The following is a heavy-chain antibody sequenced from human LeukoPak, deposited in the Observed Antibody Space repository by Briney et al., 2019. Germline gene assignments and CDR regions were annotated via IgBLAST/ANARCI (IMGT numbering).Heavy chain of an antibody. CDR3: ARDRRMRVRGYGITGTTGLDN. V-gene: IGHV3-23*01. J-gene: IGHJ4*02. Sequence: GGSLRLSCAASGFTFSSYAMSWVRQAPGKGLEWVSDISGSGGSTKYADSVKGRFTISRDNSKKTLYLRMNSLRAEDAAVYYCARDRRMRVRGYGITGTTGLDNWGQGTLVSVSS. CDR2: ISGSGGST. CDR1: GFTFSSYA. D-gene: IGHD1-7*01.